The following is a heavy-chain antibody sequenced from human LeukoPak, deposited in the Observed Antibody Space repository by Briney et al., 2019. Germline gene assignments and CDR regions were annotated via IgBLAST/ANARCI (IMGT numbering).Heavy chain of an antibody. D-gene: IGHD3-22*01. Sequence: SETLSLTCTVSGGSIGWDYWSWIRQSAGKGLEWIGRIYKSGTTNYNPSFRSRVTMSVDTSKNHFSLTLTSVTAADTAVYYCARGESYQDTNGYSYFFDSWGQGSLVTVSS. CDR2: IYKSGTT. V-gene: IGHV4-4*07. CDR1: GGSIGWDY. CDR3: ARGESYQDTNGYSYFFDS. J-gene: IGHJ4*02.